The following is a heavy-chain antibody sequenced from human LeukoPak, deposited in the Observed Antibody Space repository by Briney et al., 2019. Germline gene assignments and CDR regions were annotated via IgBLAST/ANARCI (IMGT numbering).Heavy chain of an antibody. CDR1: GFTFSSYA. V-gene: IGHV3-23*01. CDR3: ANDNWNDALGFDY. D-gene: IGHD1-20*01. Sequence: GGSLRLPCAASGFTFSSYAMSWVRQAPGKGLEWVSAISGSGGSTYYADSVKGRFTISRDNSKNTLYLQMNSLRAEDTAVYYCANDNWNDALGFDYWGQGTLVTVSS. J-gene: IGHJ4*02. CDR2: ISGSGGST.